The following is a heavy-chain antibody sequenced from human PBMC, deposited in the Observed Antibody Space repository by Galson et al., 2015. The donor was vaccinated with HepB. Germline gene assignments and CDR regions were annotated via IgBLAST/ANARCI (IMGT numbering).Heavy chain of an antibody. Sequence: LSLTCTVSGGSICSYYWSWIRQPPGKGLEWIGYIYYSGSTNYNPSLKSRVTISVDTSKNQFSLKLSSVTAADTAVYYCARDSENGMDYWGQGTLVTVSS. D-gene: IGHD1-1*01. V-gene: IGHV4-59*01. J-gene: IGHJ4*02. CDR2: IYYSGST. CDR3: ARDSENGMDY. CDR1: GGSICSYY.